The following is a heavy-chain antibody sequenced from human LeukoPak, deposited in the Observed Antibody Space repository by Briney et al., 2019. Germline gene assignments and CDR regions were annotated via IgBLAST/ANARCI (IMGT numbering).Heavy chain of an antibody. J-gene: IGHJ4*02. CDR2: ISSSSSYI. D-gene: IGHD5-18*01. Sequence: GGSLRLSCAASGFTFSSYSMNWVRQAPGKGPEWVSSISSSSSYIYYADSVKGRFTISRDNAKNSLYLQMNSLRAEDTAVYYCARDVSGYSNTPERGFDYWGQGTLVTVSS. CDR1: GFTFSSYS. CDR3: ARDVSGYSNTPERGFDY. V-gene: IGHV3-21*01.